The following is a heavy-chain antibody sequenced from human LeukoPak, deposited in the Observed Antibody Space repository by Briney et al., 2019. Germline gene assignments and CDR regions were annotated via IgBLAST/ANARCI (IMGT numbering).Heavy chain of an antibody. D-gene: IGHD2-15*01. V-gene: IGHV3-15*01. Sequence: PGGSLRLSCAASGFTFSNSWMNWVRQAPGKGLEWVGRIKSKTDDGTTDYAAPVKGRFTISRDDSKTKLYVQMNRLKTEDTAVYYCTTRYCSGGRCDYWGQGTLVTVSS. CDR3: TTRYCSGGRCDY. CDR2: IKSKTDDGTT. J-gene: IGHJ4*02. CDR1: GFTFSNSW.